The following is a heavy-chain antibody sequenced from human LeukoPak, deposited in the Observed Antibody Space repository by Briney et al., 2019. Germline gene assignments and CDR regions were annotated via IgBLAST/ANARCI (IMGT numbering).Heavy chain of an antibody. CDR2: ISGSGGST. Sequence: GGSLRLSCATSGFTFSNAWMNWVRQAPGRGLEWVSAISGSGGSTYYADSVKGRFTISRDNSKNTLYLQMNSLRAEDTAVYYCAKGKYYDYVWGSYRYYFDYWGQGTLVTVSS. D-gene: IGHD3-16*02. J-gene: IGHJ4*02. V-gene: IGHV3-23*01. CDR1: GFTFSNAW. CDR3: AKGKYYDYVWGSYRYYFDY.